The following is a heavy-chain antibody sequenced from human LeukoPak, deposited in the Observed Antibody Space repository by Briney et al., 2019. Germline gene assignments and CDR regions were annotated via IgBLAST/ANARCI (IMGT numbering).Heavy chain of an antibody. CDR1: GFTFDDYG. CDR3: ARGPRWFGELLPNWFDP. J-gene: IGHJ5*02. D-gene: IGHD3-10*01. CDR2: INWNGGST. Sequence: PGGSLRLSCAASGFTFDDYGMSWVRQAPGKGLEWVSGINWNGGSTGYADSVKGRFTISRDNAKNSLYLQMNSLRAEDTALYYCARGPRWFGELLPNWFDPWGQGTLVTVSS. V-gene: IGHV3-20*04.